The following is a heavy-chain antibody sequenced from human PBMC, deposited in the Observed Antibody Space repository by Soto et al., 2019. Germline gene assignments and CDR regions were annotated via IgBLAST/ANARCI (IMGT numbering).Heavy chain of an antibody. CDR1: GFPFDDYS. CDR2: ISWNSGSI. Sequence: GGSMILSWGSSGFPFDDYSMHSVRTAPGKGLEWVSGISWNSGSIGYADSVKGRFTISRDNAKNSLYLQMNSLRAEDTALYYCAKDRGNWFLGGFDAFDIWGQGTMVTVSS. J-gene: IGHJ3*02. CDR3: AKDRGNWFLGGFDAFDI. D-gene: IGHD3-10*01. V-gene: IGHV3-9*01.